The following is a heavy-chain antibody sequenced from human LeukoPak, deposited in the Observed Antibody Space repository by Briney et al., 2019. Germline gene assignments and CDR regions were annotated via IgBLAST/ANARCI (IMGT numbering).Heavy chain of an antibody. V-gene: IGHV3-30-3*01. CDR2: ISYDGSNK. J-gene: IGHJ4*02. Sequence: GGSLRLSCAASGFTFSSYAMDWVRQAPGKGLEWVAVISYDGSNKYYADSVKGRFTISRDNSKNTLYLQMNSLRAEDTAVYYCARGGDGGFWSGFDYWGQGTLVTVSS. CDR1: GFTFSSYA. CDR3: ARGGDGGFWSGFDY. D-gene: IGHD3-3*01.